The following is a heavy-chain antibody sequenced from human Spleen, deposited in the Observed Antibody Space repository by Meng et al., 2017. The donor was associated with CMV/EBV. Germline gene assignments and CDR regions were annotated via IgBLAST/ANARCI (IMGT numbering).Heavy chain of an antibody. V-gene: IGHV3-23*01. CDR2: VTGGGGNT. Sequence: GESLKISCAASGFTFSNYAMSWVRQAPGKGLEWVSTVTGGGGNTYYADSVDGRFTISRDNSKNTLYLQMNSLRPEDTAVYYCAKYQLPSGRISGGRFDCWGQGTLVTVSS. CDR1: GFTFSNYA. D-gene: IGHD2-2*01. CDR3: AKYQLPSGRISGGRFDC. J-gene: IGHJ4*02.